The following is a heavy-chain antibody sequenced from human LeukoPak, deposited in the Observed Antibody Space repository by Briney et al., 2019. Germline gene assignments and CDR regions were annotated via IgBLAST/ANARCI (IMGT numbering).Heavy chain of an antibody. Sequence: PEGSLRLSRAASGFAFSSFAMGWVRQSPGKGLEWLSTINGGGNTTFYADSVKGRFTISRDNSKNTLYLHMDSLRPDDTAIYYCTKELHVAVAVADYYYFYMDVWGRGTAVTVSS. CDR3: TKELHVAVAVADYYYFYMDV. J-gene: IGHJ6*03. CDR2: INGGGNTT. CDR1: GFAFSSFA. V-gene: IGHV3-23*01. D-gene: IGHD6-19*01.